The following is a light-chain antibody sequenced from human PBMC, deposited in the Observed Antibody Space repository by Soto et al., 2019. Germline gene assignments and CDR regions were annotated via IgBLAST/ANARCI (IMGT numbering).Light chain of an antibody. CDR3: QQCYSIPIT. V-gene: IGKV1-39*01. CDR1: QSISTY. CDR2: AAS. J-gene: IGKJ5*01. Sequence: DIQMTQSPSSLSASVGDRVTITCRASQSISTYLYWYQQKPGKAPKLLIYAASSLQSGVPSRFSGSGSGTDFTLTISSLQPEDFATYHCQQCYSIPITFGQGTRLEI.